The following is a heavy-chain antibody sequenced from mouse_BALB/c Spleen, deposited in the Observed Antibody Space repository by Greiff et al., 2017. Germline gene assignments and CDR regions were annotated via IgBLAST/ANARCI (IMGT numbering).Heavy chain of an antibody. CDR3: ARRRELLRWYFDV. Sequence: VQLQQSGPSLVKPSQTLSLTCSVTGDSITSGYWNWIRKFPGNKLEYMGYISYSGSTYYNPALKSRISIIRDTSENQYYLQLNSVTTEDTATYYCARRRELLRWYFDVWGAGTTVTVSS. D-gene: IGHD1-1*01. V-gene: IGHV3-8*02. CDR2: ISYSGST. CDR1: GDSITSGY. J-gene: IGHJ1*01.